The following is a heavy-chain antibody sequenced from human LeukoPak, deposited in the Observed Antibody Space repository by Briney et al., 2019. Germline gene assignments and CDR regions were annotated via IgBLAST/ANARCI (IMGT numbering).Heavy chain of an antibody. V-gene: IGHV3-30*03. D-gene: IGHD6-13*01. CDR2: ISYDGSNK. Sequence: GGSLRLSCAASGFTFSSYGMHWVRQAPGKGLEWVAVISYDGSNKYYADSVKGRFTISRDNAMNSLYLQMNSLRAEDTAVYYCARNNAEYSIAVAGTGWFDPWGQGTLVTVSS. CDR3: ARNNAEYSIAVAGTGWFDP. CDR1: GFTFSSYG. J-gene: IGHJ5*02.